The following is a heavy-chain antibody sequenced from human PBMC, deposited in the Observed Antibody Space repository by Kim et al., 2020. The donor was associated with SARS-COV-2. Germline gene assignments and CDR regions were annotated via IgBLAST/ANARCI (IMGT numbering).Heavy chain of an antibody. D-gene: IGHD7-27*01. J-gene: IGHJ4*02. CDR1: GDSITSGGYY. CDR2: IYYGGNT. CDR3: ARDDSLGGFDY. V-gene: IGHV4-31*03. Sequence: SETLSLTCTVSGDSITSGGYYWNWIRQQPGKGLEWIGSIYYGGNTHYIPSLKSRLTISVYTSKNHFSLNLNSATAADTAVYYCARDDSLGGFDYWGQGILVTVSA.